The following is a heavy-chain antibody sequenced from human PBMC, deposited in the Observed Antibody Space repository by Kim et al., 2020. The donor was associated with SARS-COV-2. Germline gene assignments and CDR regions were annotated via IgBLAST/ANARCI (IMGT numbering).Heavy chain of an antibody. D-gene: IGHD3-10*01. V-gene: IGHV4-59*01. CDR3: ARAGLSHGVRHKNWFDP. J-gene: IGHJ5*02. CDR2: IYYSGST. CDR1: GGSISSYY. Sequence: SETLSLTCTVSGGSISSYYWSWIRQPPGKGLEWIGYIYYSGSTNYNPSLKSRVTISVDTSKNQFSLKLSSVTAADTAVYYCARAGLSHGVRHKNWFDPWGQGTLVTVSS.